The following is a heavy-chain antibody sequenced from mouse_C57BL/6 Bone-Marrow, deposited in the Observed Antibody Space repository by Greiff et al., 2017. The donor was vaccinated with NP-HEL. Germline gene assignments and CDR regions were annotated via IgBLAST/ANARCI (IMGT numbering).Heavy chain of an antibody. D-gene: IGHD2-4*01. V-gene: IGHV1-82*01. CDR3: ARGALLRRYFDV. CDR2: IYPGDGDT. J-gene: IGHJ1*03. CDR1: GYAFSSSW. Sequence: VKLQESGPELVKPGASVKISCKASGYAFSSSWMNWVKQRPGKGLEWIGRIYPGDGDTNYNGKFKGKATLTADKSSSTAYMQLSSLTSEDSAVYFCARGALLRRYFDVWGTGTTVTVSS.